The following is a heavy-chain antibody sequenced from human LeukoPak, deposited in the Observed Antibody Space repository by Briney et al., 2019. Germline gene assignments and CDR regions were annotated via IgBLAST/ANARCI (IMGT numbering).Heavy chain of an antibody. V-gene: IGHV3-66*01. J-gene: IGHJ6*02. CDR1: GFTVSGNY. D-gene: IGHD6-19*01. Sequence: PGGSLRLSCAASGFTVSGNYMSWVRQAPGKGLEWVSVIYSGGSTYYADSVKGRSTISRDNSKNTLYLQMNSLRAEDTAVYYCASGIAVASTGTRYYYGMDVWGQGTTVTVSS. CDR3: ASGIAVASTGTRYYYGMDV. CDR2: IYSGGST.